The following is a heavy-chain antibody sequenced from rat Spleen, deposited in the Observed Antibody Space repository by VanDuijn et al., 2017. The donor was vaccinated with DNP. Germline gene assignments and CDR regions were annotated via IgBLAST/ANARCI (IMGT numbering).Heavy chain of an antibody. CDR1: DYSITGNY. D-gene: IGHD1-12*02. CDR3: ARLGSYYYVMDA. V-gene: IGHV3-1*01. J-gene: IGHJ4*01. CDR2: ISQSGRA. Sequence: EVQLQESGPGRVKPSQSLSLTCSVTDYSITGNYWGWIRKFPGNKMEWIGHISQSGRASYNPSMKSRISITRNTSKNQFFLQLNSVINEDKATYYCARLGSYYYVMDAWGQGVMVTVSS.